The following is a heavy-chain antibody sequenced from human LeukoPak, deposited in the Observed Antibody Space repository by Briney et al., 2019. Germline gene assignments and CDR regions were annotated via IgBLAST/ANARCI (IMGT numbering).Heavy chain of an antibody. D-gene: IGHD1-14*01. V-gene: IGHV3-21*04. CDR3: AKDRRNDFDY. J-gene: IGHJ4*02. CDR1: GFNFNTYT. CDR2: ISSDSSYI. Sequence: GRSLRLSCAASGFNFNTYTMTWVRQAPGQGLEWVSSISSDSSYIYYADAVHGRFTVSRDNAKYSLYLQMYSLRGDDTALYYCAKDRRNDFDYWGQGTLVTVSS.